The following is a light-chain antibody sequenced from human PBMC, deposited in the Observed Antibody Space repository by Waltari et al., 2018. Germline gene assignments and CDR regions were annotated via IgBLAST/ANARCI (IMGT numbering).Light chain of an antibody. CDR1: SSAVGGYNY. CDR2: DVT. J-gene: IGLJ2*01. Sequence: QSALTQPRSVSGSPGQSVTISCTGTSSAVGGYNYVSWYQPHPGKAPKLMIYDVTKRPSGVPDRFSGSKSANTASLTISGLQAEDEADYYCCSYAGTPFLFGGGTTLTVL. V-gene: IGLV2-11*01. CDR3: CSYAGTPFL.